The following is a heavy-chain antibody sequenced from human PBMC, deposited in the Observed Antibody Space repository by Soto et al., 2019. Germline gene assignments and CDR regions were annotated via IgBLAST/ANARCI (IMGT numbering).Heavy chain of an antibody. Sequence: SETLSLTCTVSGGSISSRNYYWGWIRQPPGKGLEWIGSVYYDENTYCNPSLKNRVTIYVDTSKDQFSLKLTSVTAADTAVYYCGRISSHGDYAYWGQGTLVTVSS. CDR1: GGSISSRNYY. V-gene: IGHV4-39*01. CDR3: GRISSHGDYAY. CDR2: VYYDENT. J-gene: IGHJ4*02. D-gene: IGHD4-17*01.